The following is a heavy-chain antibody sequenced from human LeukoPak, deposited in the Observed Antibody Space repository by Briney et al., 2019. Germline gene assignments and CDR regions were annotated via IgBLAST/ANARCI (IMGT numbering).Heavy chain of an antibody. Sequence: PSETLSLTCTISGGSIGSSSHYWGWIWQPPGKGLEWIGEINHSGSTNYNPSLKSRVTISVDTSKNQFSLKLSSVTAADTAVYYCARYRNYGRAFDIWGQGTMVTVSS. CDR1: GGSIGSSSHY. CDR2: INHSGST. D-gene: IGHD4-11*01. V-gene: IGHV4-39*07. CDR3: ARYRNYGRAFDI. J-gene: IGHJ3*02.